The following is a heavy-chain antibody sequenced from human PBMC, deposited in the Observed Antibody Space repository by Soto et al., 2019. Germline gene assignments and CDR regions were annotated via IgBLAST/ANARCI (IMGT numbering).Heavy chain of an antibody. V-gene: IGHV3-23*01. Sequence: GGSLRLSCAASGFTFSSYAVIWVRQAPGKGLEWVSGISSSGGSTYYADSVKGRFTISRDNPKNTLYLQMHGLRAEDTAVYYCAKVAATVTTLNWFDPWGQGTLVTVSS. CDR3: AKVAATVTTLNWFDP. CDR1: GFTFSSYA. CDR2: ISSSGGST. D-gene: IGHD4-4*01. J-gene: IGHJ5*02.